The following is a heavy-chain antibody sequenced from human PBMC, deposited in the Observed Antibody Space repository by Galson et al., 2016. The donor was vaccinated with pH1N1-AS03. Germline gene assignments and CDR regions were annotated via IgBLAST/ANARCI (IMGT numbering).Heavy chain of an antibody. CDR1: GYTFTSYD. J-gene: IGHJ6*02. V-gene: IGHV1-8*01. CDR2: MNPNSGNT. D-gene: IGHD2-2*01. Sequence: SVKVYCKASGYTFTSYDINWVRQATGQGLEWMGWMNPNSGNTGYAQKFQGRVTMTRNTSISTAYMELSSLRSEDTAVYYCASRCSSTSCLYYYYGMDVWGQGTTVTVSS. CDR3: ASRCSSTSCLYYYYGMDV.